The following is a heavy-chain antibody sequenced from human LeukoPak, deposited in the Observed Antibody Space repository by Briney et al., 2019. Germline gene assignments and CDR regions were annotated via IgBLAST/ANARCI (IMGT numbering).Heavy chain of an antibody. CDR2: IYTSGST. V-gene: IGHV4-61*02. CDR1: GGSISSGSYY. Sequence: ASETLSLTCTVSGGSISSGSYYWSWIRQPAGKGLEWIGRIYTSGSTNYNPSLRSRVTISVDTSKNHFSLKLSSVTAADTAVYYCARGTMTTVTYFDYWGQGTLVTVSS. J-gene: IGHJ4*02. D-gene: IGHD4-17*01. CDR3: ARGTMTTVTYFDY.